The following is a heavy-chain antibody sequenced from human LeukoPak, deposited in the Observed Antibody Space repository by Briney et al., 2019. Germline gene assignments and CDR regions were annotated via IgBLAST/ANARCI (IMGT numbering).Heavy chain of an antibody. CDR1: GVSLTDYY. V-gene: IGHV4-34*01. J-gene: IGHJ5*02. D-gene: IGHD2-8*01. CDR3: ARIRCGSGPEICYNH. CDR2: VSPDGYD. Sequence: PSETLSLTCAVSGVSLTDYYWSWLRQSPGKGVEGIGEVSPDGYDKYNPSLKSRVSISVDRSENQLSLRMSSVTAADTAIYYCARIRCGSGPEICYNHWAQGSLVTVSS.